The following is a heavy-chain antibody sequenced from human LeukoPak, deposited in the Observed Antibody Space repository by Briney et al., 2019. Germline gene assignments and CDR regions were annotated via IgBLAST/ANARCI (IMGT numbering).Heavy chain of an antibody. CDR3: ARVSDYDFWSGYSEPFDY. CDR1: GYTFTGYY. Sequence: APVKVPCKASGYTFTGYYMHWVRQAPGQGLEWMGWINPNSGGTNYAQKFQGRVTMTRDTSISTAYMELSRLRSDDTAVYYCARVSDYDFWSGYSEPFDYWGQGTLVTVSS. V-gene: IGHV1-2*02. J-gene: IGHJ4*02. D-gene: IGHD3-3*01. CDR2: INPNSGGT.